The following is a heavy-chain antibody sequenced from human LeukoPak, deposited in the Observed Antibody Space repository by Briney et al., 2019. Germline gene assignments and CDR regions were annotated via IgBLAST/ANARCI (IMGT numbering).Heavy chain of an antibody. V-gene: IGHV3-33*08. J-gene: IGHJ4*02. Sequence: GGSLRLSCAASGFTFSTFGMHWVRQAPGKGLEWVAVIWNDGITKYYADSVKGRFTISRDDSKNTLFLQMNSLRAEDTAVYYCARDFRWELLIAGFFDYWGQGTLVTVSS. CDR2: IWNDGITK. CDR3: ARDFRWELLIAGFFDY. CDR1: GFTFSTFG. D-gene: IGHD3-10*01.